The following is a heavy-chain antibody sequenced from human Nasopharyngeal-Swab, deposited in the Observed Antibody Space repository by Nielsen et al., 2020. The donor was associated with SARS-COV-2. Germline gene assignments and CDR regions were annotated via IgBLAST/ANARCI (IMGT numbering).Heavy chain of an antibody. CDR3: ARGRHDILTGWWSYGFDI. Sequence: WIRQPPGKGLEWIGEIYHSGSTNYNPSLKSRVTISVDKSKKQFSLKLSSVSAADTAVYYCARGRHDILTGWWSYGFDIWGQGTMVTVS. V-gene: IGHV4-4*02. CDR2: IYHSGST. D-gene: IGHD3-9*01. J-gene: IGHJ3*02.